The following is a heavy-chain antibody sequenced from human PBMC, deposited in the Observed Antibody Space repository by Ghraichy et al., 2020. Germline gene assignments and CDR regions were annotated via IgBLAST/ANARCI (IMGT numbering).Heavy chain of an antibody. CDR1: GFTVSSNY. D-gene: IGHD3-3*01. Sequence: GESLNISCAASGFTVSSNYMSWVRQAPGKGLEWVSVIYSGGSTYYADSVKGRFTISRDNSKNTLYLQMNSLRAEDTAVYYCARDGPRITIFGVKVYYYYGMDVWGQGTTVTVSS. CDR3: ARDGPRITIFGVKVYYYYGMDV. CDR2: IYSGGST. J-gene: IGHJ6*02. V-gene: IGHV3-66*01.